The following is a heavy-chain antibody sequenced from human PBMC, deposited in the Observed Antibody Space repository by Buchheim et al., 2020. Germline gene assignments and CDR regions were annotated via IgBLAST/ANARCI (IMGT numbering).Heavy chain of an antibody. Sequence: EVHLLESGGGLVQPGGSLRLSCAASGFTFSSYTMSWVRQAPGKGLEWVSAIVGSGATTSYADSVKGRFTISRDNSKNTLDLQMNSLRAEDADVYYCAKGGSNTAGYYYFGMDVWGQGTT. D-gene: IGHD3-16*01. CDR3: AKGGSNTAGYYYFGMDV. CDR2: IVGSGATT. V-gene: IGHV3-23*01. J-gene: IGHJ6*02. CDR1: GFTFSSYT.